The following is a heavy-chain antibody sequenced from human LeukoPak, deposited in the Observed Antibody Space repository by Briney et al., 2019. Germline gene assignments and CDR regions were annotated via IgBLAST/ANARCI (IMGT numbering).Heavy chain of an antibody. CDR3: AGLVGRYSSGLYYYYFDY. V-gene: IGHV4-4*02. Sequence: PSETLSLTCTVSGDSINSLDLWSWVRQPPGKGLEWIGEMYLSGTTHSNPSVKSRVTISIDKSKNQFFLDLSSVTAADTAVYYCAGLVGRYSSGLYYYYFDYWGQGTLVTVSS. J-gene: IGHJ4*02. CDR2: MYLSGTT. D-gene: IGHD3-22*01. CDR1: GDSINSLDL.